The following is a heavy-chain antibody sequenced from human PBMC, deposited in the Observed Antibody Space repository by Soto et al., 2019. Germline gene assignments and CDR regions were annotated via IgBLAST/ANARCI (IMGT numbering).Heavy chain of an antibody. CDR3: AHRGRQGSCTNCYHYFDS. D-gene: IGHD2-2*01. CDR2: IFWDDDK. V-gene: IGHV2-5*02. Sequence: QITLMESGPTLVKPTQTLTLTCTFSGFSLSTSGVGVGWIRQPPGKALECLAVIFWDDDKRYSPSLQSRLTITTDPARHPVVLTMANMDPVDTATYYRAHRGRQGSCTNCYHYFDSWGQGTLVTVSS. J-gene: IGHJ4*02. CDR1: GFSLSTSGVG.